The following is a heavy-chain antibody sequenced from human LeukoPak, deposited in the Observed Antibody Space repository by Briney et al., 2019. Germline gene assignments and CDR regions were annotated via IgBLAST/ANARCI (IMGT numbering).Heavy chain of an antibody. D-gene: IGHD3-16*01. CDR1: GGTFSSXX. CDR3: ASQLGGKGEYYFDY. V-gene: IGHV1-69*02. CDR2: NIPILGIA. Sequence: SGGTFSSXXXXXXXXXXGXXXXXXXRNIPILGIANYAQKFQGRVTITADESTSTAYMELSSLRSEDTAVYYCASQLGGKGEYYFDYWGQGTLVTVSS. J-gene: IGHJ4*02.